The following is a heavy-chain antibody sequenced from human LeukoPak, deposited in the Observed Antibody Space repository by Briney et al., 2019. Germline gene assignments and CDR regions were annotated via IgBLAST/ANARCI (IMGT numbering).Heavy chain of an antibody. Sequence: SETLSLTCTVYGASIRTYYWSWIRQPAGKGLEWIGRIFASGSTNYNPSLKSRIAMSVDTSKNQFSLNLTSVTAADTAMYYCVQDGPLRSDYWGQGTLVTVSS. D-gene: IGHD5/OR15-5a*01. CDR1: GASIRTYY. CDR3: VQDGPLRSDY. J-gene: IGHJ4*02. CDR2: IFASGST. V-gene: IGHV4-4*07.